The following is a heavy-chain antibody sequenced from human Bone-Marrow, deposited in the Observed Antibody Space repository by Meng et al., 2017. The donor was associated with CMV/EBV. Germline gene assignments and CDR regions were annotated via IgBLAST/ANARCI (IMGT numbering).Heavy chain of an antibody. CDR1: GGTFSSYA. J-gene: IGHJ6*02. V-gene: IGHV1-69*05. D-gene: IGHD6-13*01. CDR3: ARGYSSSWHYYYYGMDV. Sequence: SAKVSCKASGGTFSSYAISWVRQAPGQGLEWMGGIIPIFGTANYAQKFQGRVTITTDESTSTAYMELSSLRSEDTAVYYCARGYSSSWHYYYYGMDVWGQGTTVTVSS. CDR2: IIPIFGTA.